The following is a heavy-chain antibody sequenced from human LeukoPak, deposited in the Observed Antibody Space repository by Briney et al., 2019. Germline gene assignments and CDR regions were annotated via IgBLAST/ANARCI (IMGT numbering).Heavy chain of an antibody. Sequence: GGSLRLSCAASGFTVSSNYMSWVRQAPGKGLEWVAFIRYDGSNKYYADSVKGRFAISRDNSKNTLYLQMNSLRAEDTAVYYCAKDRVVAVAGPGDYWGQGTLVTVSS. CDR3: AKDRVVAVAGPGDY. V-gene: IGHV3-30*02. D-gene: IGHD6-19*01. CDR1: GFTVSSNY. J-gene: IGHJ4*02. CDR2: IRYDGSNK.